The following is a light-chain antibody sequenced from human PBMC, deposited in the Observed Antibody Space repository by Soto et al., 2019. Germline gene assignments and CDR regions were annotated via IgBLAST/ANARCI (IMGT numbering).Light chain of an antibody. J-gene: IGLJ3*02. V-gene: IGLV2-14*01. Sequence: QSVLNQPASVSGSPGQSITISCTGTSSDFGGYNYVSWYQQHPGKAPKLMIYEVSNRPSGVSNRFSGSKSGNTASLTISGLQAEDEADYYCSSYTSTGVFGGGTKVTVL. CDR3: SSYTSTGV. CDR1: SSDFGGYNY. CDR2: EVS.